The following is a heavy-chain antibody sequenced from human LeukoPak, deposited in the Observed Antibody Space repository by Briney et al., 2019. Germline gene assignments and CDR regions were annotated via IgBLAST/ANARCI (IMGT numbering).Heavy chain of an antibody. V-gene: IGHV1-46*01. Sequence: VASVKVSFKASGYTFTSYYMHWVRQAPGQGLEWMGIINPSGGSTSYAQKFQGRVTMTRDMSTSTVYMELSSLRSEDTAVYYCARDLGSRKNAFDIWGQGTMVTVSS. CDR2: INPSGGST. CDR3: ARDLGSRKNAFDI. D-gene: IGHD3-10*01. CDR1: GYTFTSYY. J-gene: IGHJ3*02.